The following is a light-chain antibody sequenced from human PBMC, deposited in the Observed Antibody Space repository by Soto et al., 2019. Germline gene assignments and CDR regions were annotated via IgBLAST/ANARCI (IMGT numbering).Light chain of an antibody. CDR3: QQRSDWPLT. V-gene: IGKV3-11*01. CDR2: DAS. CDR1: QSVSSY. Sequence: EIVLTQSPATLSLSPGERATLSCRASQSVSSYLAWYQQKPGQAPRLLIYDASNRATGIPPRFSGSGSATDFTLTISGLEAEDFAVYYCQQRSDWPLTFGGGTKVEIK. J-gene: IGKJ4*01.